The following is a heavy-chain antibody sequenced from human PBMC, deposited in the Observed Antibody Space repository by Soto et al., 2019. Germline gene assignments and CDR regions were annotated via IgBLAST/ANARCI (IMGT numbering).Heavy chain of an antibody. CDR3: ARAYYCTNGVCYHAFDS. CDR2: TYYRSKWYN. D-gene: IGHD2-8*01. Sequence: SQTLSLTCVISGDSVSSNSGAWNWIRQSPSRGLEWLGRTYYRSKWYNDYAESLKSRITINPDTSKNQFSLQLNSVTPEDTAVYYCARAYYCTNGVCYHAFDSWGQGTMVTVSS. J-gene: IGHJ3*02. V-gene: IGHV6-1*01. CDR1: GDSVSSNSGA.